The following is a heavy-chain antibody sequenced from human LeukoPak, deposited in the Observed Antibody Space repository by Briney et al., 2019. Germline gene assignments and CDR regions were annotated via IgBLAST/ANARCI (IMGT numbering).Heavy chain of an antibody. CDR2: IYPGDSDT. CDR3: ASSDYYDSSGYSDAFDI. V-gene: IGHV5-51*01. D-gene: IGHD3-22*01. Sequence: GESLKISCKGSGYSFTSYWIGWVRPMPGKGLEWMGIIYPGDSDTRYSPSFQGQVTISADKSISTAYLQWSSLKASDTAMYYCASSDYYDSSGYSDAFDIWGQGTMVTVSS. J-gene: IGHJ3*02. CDR1: GYSFTSYW.